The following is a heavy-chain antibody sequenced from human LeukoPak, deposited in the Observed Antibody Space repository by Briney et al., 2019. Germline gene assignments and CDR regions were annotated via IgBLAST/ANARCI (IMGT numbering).Heavy chain of an antibody. D-gene: IGHD2-15*01. V-gene: IGHV4-31*03. CDR2: IHYSGST. CDR1: GGSISSGDYY. J-gene: IGHJ4*02. CDR3: ARVGVAAKSSRYFDY. Sequence: PSQTLSLTCTVSGGSISSGDYYWSWTRQHPGKGLEWIGYIHYSGSTYYSPSLKSRVTISVDTSKKQFSLKLSSVTAADTAVYYCARVGVAAKSSRYFDYWGQGTLVTVSS.